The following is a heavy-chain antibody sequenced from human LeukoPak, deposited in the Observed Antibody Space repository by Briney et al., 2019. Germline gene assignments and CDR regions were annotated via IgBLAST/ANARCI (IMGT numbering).Heavy chain of an antibody. CDR3: ARDRRLGVGATDYYYYGMDV. J-gene: IGHJ6*02. CDR1: GGSISSYY. CDR2: IYYSGST. V-gene: IGHV4-59*01. Sequence: SETLSLTCTVSGGSISSYYWSWIRQPPGKGLEWIGYIYYSGSTNYNPSLKSRVAIPVDTSKNQFSLKLSSVTAADTAVYYCARDRRLGVGATDYYYYGMDVWGQGTTVTVSS. D-gene: IGHD1-26*01.